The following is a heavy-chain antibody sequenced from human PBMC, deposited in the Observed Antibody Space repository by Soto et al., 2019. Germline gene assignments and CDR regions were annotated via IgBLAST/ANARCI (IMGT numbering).Heavy chain of an antibody. V-gene: IGHV3-11*06. CDR2: SSNSGTYT. D-gene: IGHD3-10*02. J-gene: IGHJ4*02. CDR1: GFTVSDYY. CDR3: ARSGDNYNVLDY. Sequence: GALRLSCAASGFTVSDYYMRWIRQAPGKGPEWLSYSSNSGTYTRYADSVKGRFSISRDNAKNSLYLQINSLRGEDSATYYCARSGDNYNVLDYWGQGTPVTVS.